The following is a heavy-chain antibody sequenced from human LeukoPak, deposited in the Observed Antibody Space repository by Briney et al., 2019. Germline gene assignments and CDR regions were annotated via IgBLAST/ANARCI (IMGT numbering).Heavy chain of an antibody. J-gene: IGHJ5*02. D-gene: IGHD6-19*01. CDR1: GYTFTSYD. CDR2: MNPNSSNT. CDR3: ARGPGYSSGWSTGMPKGWFDP. Sequence: ASVKVSCKTSGYTFTSYDINWVRQATGQGLEWMGWMNPNSSNTGYAQKFQGRVTMTRNTSINTAYMELSSLRSEDTAVYYCARGPGYSSGWSTGMPKGWFDPWGQGTLVTVSS. V-gene: IGHV1-8*01.